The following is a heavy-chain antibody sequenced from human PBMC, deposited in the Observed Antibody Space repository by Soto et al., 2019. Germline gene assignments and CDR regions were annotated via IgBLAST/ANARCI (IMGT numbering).Heavy chain of an antibody. CDR2: MHDSGST. J-gene: IGHJ4*02. CDR3: AAPPRY. V-gene: IGHV4-59*01. D-gene: IGHD6-6*01. Sequence: QVQLQESGPGLVKPSETLSLICTVSGASISSYYWNWIRQSPGKGLEWIGYMHDSGSTSYNPSLKSRVTISVDTSRNQLSLKLTSVTAADTAVYYCAAPPRYWGQGILVTVSS. CDR1: GASISSYY.